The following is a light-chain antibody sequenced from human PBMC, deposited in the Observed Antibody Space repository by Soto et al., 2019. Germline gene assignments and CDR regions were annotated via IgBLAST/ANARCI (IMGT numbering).Light chain of an antibody. Sequence: QSALTQPASVSGSPGQSITISCTGTSSDFGNYNLVSWYQQHPGKVPKLILFEVNKRPSGVPDRFSGSKSGNTASLTVSGLQAEDEADYYCSSYGGTNNLLFGGGTQLTVL. CDR3: SSYGGTNNLL. J-gene: IGLJ2*01. CDR1: SSDFGNYNL. CDR2: EVN. V-gene: IGLV2-8*01.